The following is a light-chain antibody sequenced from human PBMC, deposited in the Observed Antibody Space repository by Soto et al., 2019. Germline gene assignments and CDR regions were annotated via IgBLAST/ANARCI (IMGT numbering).Light chain of an antibody. CDR3: QQRSAWIT. CDR1: QSVSRY. J-gene: IGKJ5*01. Sequence: IILPQSPGTLYLSPRGRATLSSRASQSVSRYLAWYQQKPGQAPRLLIYDTSYRATGIPARFSGSGSGTDFTLTISGLESEDFAVYYFQQRSAWITFGQGTRLEIK. CDR2: DTS. V-gene: IGKV3-11*01.